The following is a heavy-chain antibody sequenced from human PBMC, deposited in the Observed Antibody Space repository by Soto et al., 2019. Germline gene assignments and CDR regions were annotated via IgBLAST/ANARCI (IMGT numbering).Heavy chain of an antibody. D-gene: IGHD6-6*01. CDR3: ARDGTEGSSSSGSVYYYGMDV. V-gene: IGHV5-10-1*01. CDR1: GYSFTSYW. CDR2: IDPSDSYT. Sequence: GESLKISCKGSGYSFTSYWISWVRQMPGKGLEWMGRIDPSDSYTNYSPSFQGHVTISADKSISTAYLQWSSLKASDTAMYYCARDGTEGSSSSGSVYYYGMDVWGQGTTVTVSS. J-gene: IGHJ6*02.